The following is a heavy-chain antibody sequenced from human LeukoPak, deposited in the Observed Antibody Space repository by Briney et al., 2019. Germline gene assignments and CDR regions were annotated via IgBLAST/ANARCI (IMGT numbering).Heavy chain of an antibody. D-gene: IGHD2-2*01. Sequence: SETLSLTCTVSGGSISSSSYYWGWIRQPPGKGLEWIGSIYYSGSSYYNPSLKSRVTISVDTSKNQFSLKLSSVTAADTAVYYCARDRVNQLLSGWFDPWGQGTLVTVSS. CDR1: GGSISSSSYY. CDR3: ARDRVNQLLSGWFDP. CDR2: IYYSGSS. V-gene: IGHV4-39*07. J-gene: IGHJ5*02.